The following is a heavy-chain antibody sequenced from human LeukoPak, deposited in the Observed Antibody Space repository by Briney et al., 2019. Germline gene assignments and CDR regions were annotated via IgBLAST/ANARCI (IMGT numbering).Heavy chain of an antibody. V-gene: IGHV3-23*01. CDR2: ISGSGGST. CDR1: GGSFSGYY. D-gene: IGHD6-19*01. CDR3: AKDGSSDSYDY. Sequence: ETLSLTCAVYGGSFSGYYWSWVRQAPGKGLEWVSAISGSGGSTYYADSVKGRFTISRDNSKNTLYLQMNSLRAEDTAVYYCAKDGSSDSYDYWGQGTLVTVSS. J-gene: IGHJ4*02.